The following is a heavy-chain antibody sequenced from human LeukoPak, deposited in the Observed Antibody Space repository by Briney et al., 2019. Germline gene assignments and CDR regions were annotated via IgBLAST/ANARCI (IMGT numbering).Heavy chain of an antibody. V-gene: IGHV4-31*03. CDR1: GDSMNSVAYS. J-gene: IGHJ4*02. CDR3: ARGRDPY. CDR2: TLHSGST. Sequence: SETLSLTCTVSGDSMNSVAYSWSWIRQHPGRGLEWIGYTLHSGSTYYNPSLKSRVTISVATSKKQFSLKLNSVTAADTAMYYCARGRDPYWGQGTLVTVSS. D-gene: IGHD5-24*01.